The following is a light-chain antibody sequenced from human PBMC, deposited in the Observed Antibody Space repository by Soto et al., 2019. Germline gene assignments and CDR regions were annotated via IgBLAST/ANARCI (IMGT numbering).Light chain of an antibody. V-gene: IGKV1-5*01. CDR1: QSISNW. J-gene: IGKJ4*01. CDR2: DAS. Sequence: DIQMPQSPSTLSASVGDRVTITCRASQSISNWLAWYQQKPGKAPKLLIYDASSLQSGVPSRFSGSGSGTEFILTISVLQPDDLASYYCQRYNGYFFTFGGGTKVEIK. CDR3: QRYNGYFFT.